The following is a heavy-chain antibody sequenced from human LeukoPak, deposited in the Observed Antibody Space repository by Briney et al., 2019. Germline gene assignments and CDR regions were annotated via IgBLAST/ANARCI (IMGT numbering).Heavy chain of an antibody. CDR2: IYHSGST. V-gene: IGHV4-38-2*02. J-gene: IGHJ6*04. CDR1: GYSISSGYY. Sequence: SETLSLTCAVSGYSISSGYYWGWIRQPPGKGLEWIGSIYHSGSTYYNPSLKSRVTISVDTSKNQFSLKLSSVTAADTAVYYCARDSSSWYAYYYGMDVWGKGTMVTVSS. CDR3: ARDSSSWYAYYYGMDV. D-gene: IGHD6-13*01.